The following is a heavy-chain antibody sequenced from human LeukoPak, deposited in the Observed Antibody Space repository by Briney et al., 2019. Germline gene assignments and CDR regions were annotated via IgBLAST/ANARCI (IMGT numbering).Heavy chain of an antibody. J-gene: IGHJ4*02. D-gene: IGHD3-10*01. Sequence: SETLSLTCAVYGGSFSGYYWSWIRQPPGKGLEWIGEINHSGSTNYNPSLKSRVTISVDTSKNQFSLKPSSVTAADTAVYYCARGGYYGSGSYYKGYYFDYWGQGTLVTVSS. CDR2: INHSGST. V-gene: IGHV4-34*01. CDR3: ARGGYYGSGSYYKGYYFDY. CDR1: GGSFSGYY.